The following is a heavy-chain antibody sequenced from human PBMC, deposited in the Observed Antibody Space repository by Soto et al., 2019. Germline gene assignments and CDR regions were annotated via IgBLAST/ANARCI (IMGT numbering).Heavy chain of an antibody. CDR2: INHSGST. CDR3: ATTGWLDAFDI. V-gene: IGHV4-34*01. D-gene: IGHD5-12*01. CDR1: GGSFSGYY. Sequence: SETLSLTCAVYGGSFSGYYWSWIRQPPGKGLEWIGEINHSGSTNYNPSLKSRVTISVDTSKNQFSLKLSSVTAADTAVYYCATTGWLDAFDIWGQGTMVTVSS. J-gene: IGHJ3*02.